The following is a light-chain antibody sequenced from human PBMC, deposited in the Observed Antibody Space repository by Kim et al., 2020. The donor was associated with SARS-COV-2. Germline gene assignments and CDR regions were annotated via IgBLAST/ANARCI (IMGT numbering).Light chain of an antibody. Sequence: GETVTISSPRSSGSIATNYMQWYQQRPGSAPTTVIYEDNQRPSGVPDRFSGSIDSSSNSASLTISGLKTEDEADYYCQSYDSSNQVFGGGTQLTVL. CDR3: QSYDSSNQV. CDR1: SGSIATNY. CDR2: EDN. J-gene: IGLJ3*02. V-gene: IGLV6-57*03.